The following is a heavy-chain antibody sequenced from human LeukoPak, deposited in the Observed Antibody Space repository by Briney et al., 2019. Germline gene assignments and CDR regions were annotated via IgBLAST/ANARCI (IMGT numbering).Heavy chain of an antibody. Sequence: PSETLSLTCAVSGYSISTGYYWGWIRQPPGKGLEWSGNVFHRGSTYYNPSLKSRVTMSVDTSKNQFSLKLTSVTAADTAVYYCARVIAAAGTGWVDYWGQGTLVTVSS. CDR1: GYSISTGYY. J-gene: IGHJ4*02. D-gene: IGHD6-13*01. V-gene: IGHV4-38-2*01. CDR3: ARVIAAAGTGWVDY. CDR2: VFHRGST.